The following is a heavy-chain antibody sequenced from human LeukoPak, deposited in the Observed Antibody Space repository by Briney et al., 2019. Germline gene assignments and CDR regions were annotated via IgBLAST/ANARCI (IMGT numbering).Heavy chain of an antibody. CDR1: GSIFTRYW. V-gene: IGHV5-51*01. Sequence: GAPRHISGQASGSIFTRYWIGGARQLPGKVLEWTGIISPGDSDTRYSPSFQGQVTISADKSISTAYLQWSSPKASHTAMYYCARRGSTGWEDELVYWGQGTLVTVSS. CDR3: ARRGSTGWEDELVY. J-gene: IGHJ4*02. D-gene: IGHD6-19*01. CDR2: ISPGDSDT.